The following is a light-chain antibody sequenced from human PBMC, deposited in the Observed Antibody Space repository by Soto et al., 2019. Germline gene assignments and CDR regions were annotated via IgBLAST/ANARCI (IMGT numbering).Light chain of an antibody. V-gene: IGLV2-11*01. Sequence: QSALTQPRSVSGSPGQSVTISCTGTSSDIGRYNYVSWYQQHPGKAPKLMIYDVNNRPSGVPDRLSGSKSGNTASLTISGSLPEDEVDYYCCSYAGRGLACGGGTKVTVL. J-gene: IGLJ2*01. CDR1: SSDIGRYNY. CDR2: DVN. CDR3: CSYAGRGLA.